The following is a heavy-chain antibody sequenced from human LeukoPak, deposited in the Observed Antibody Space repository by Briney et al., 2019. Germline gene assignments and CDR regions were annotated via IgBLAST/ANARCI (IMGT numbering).Heavy chain of an antibody. CDR1: GATLNIGHA. CDR2: INPNSGGT. CDR3: ARLTSFGDYRTYYFDY. J-gene: IGHJ4*02. V-gene: IGHV1-2*02. Sequence: ASVKVSCKAFGATLNIGHAFIWARQAPGQGLEWMGWINPNSGGTNYAQRFQGRVTMTRDTSISTAYMELSRLTSDDTAVYYCARLTSFGDYRTYYFDYWGQGTLVTVSS. D-gene: IGHD4-17*01.